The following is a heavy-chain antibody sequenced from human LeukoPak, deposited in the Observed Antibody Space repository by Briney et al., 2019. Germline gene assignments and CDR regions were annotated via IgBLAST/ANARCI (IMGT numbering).Heavy chain of an antibody. D-gene: IGHD3-16*01. CDR1: GFTFSSYE. V-gene: IGHV3-48*03. CDR2: ISSSGSTI. J-gene: IGHJ4*02. CDR3: ARDYYDYVWGSYTRLDY. Sequence: GGSLRLSCAASGFTFSSYEMNWVRQAPGKGLEWVSYISSSGSTIYYADSVKGRFTISRDNAKKSLYLQMKSLRAEDTAVYYCARDYYDYVWGSYTRLDYWGQGTLVTVSS.